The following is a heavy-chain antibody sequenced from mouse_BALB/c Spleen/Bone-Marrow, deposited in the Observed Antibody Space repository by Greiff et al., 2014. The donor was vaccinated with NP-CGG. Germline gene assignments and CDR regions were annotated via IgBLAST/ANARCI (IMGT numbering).Heavy chain of an antibody. V-gene: IGHV6-6*02. CDR2: IRLKSNNYAT. J-gene: IGHJ2*01. Sequence: DVQLQESGGGLVQPGGSMKLSCVASGFTFSNYWMNWVPQSPEKGLEWVAEIRLKSNNYATHYAESVKGRFTISRDDSKSSVYLQMSNLRAEDTGIYYCTVPFGPGFDYWGQGTTLTVSS. CDR1: GFTFSNYW. CDR3: TVPFGPGFDY.